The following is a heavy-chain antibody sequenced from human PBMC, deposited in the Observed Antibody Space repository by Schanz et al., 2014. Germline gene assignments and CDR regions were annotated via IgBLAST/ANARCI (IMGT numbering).Heavy chain of an antibody. J-gene: IGHJ3*01. CDR3: VRDAGRDGYNLAFDV. V-gene: IGHV3-33*01. Sequence: QVQLVESGGGVVQPGGSLRLSCAASGFTFSNYGIHWVRQAPGKGLEWVAVIYYDGGLRFFADSVRGRVTISRDSSKNTLFLHMNSLRAEDTTVYYCVRDAGRDGYNLAFDVWGQGTLVTVSS. CDR2: IYYDGGLR. CDR1: GFTFSNYG. D-gene: IGHD1-1*01.